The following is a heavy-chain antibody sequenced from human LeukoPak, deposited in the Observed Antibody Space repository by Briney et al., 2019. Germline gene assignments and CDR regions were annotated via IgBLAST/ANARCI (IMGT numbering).Heavy chain of an antibody. CDR3: ARGYQVAAAGMDV. D-gene: IGHD6-13*01. CDR1: GYTFTGYY. Sequence: ASVKVSCKASGYTFTGYYMHWVRQAPGQGPEWMGWINPNSGGTNYAQKFQGRVTMTRDTSISTAYMELSRLRSDDTAVYYCARGYQVAAAGMDVWGQGTTVTVSS. V-gene: IGHV1-2*02. CDR2: INPNSGGT. J-gene: IGHJ6*02.